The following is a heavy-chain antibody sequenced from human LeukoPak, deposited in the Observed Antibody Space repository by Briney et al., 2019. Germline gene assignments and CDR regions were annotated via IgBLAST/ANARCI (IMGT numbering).Heavy chain of an antibody. CDR3: ARGRGNYYYYGMDV. CDR1: GGSISSSSLY. Sequence: PSETLSLTCTVSGGSISSSSLYWGWIRQSPRKGLEWIGNIYYSGSTYYNPSLKSRVTISVDTSKNQFSLKLSSVTAADTAVYYCARGRGNYYYYGMDVWGQGTTVTVSS. J-gene: IGHJ6*02. V-gene: IGHV4-39*01. CDR2: IYYSGST. D-gene: IGHD6-25*01.